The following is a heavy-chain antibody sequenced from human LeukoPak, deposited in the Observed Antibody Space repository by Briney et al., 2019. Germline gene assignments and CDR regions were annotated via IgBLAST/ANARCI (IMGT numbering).Heavy chain of an antibody. CDR2: IKPDGSEK. CDR3: ARDSGSGGP. CDR1: GFTFSNYW. J-gene: IGHJ5*02. Sequence: GGSLRLSCAASGFTFSNYWMSWVRQAPGKGLEWVAHIKPDGSEKNYVDSVKGRFTLFRDDAKNSVYLQMNSLRVEDMAVYYCARDSGSGGPWGQGTPVTVSS. D-gene: IGHD6-19*01. V-gene: IGHV3-7*01.